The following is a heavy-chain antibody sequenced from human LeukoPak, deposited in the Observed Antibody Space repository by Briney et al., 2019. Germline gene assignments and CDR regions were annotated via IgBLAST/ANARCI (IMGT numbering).Heavy chain of an antibody. CDR2: IYSGGST. Sequence: PGGSLRLSCAASGFTFSKDWMSWVRQAPGKGLEWVSVIYSGGSTYYADSVKGRFTISRDNSKNTLYLQMNSLGAEDTAVYYCARDPYSSSWYYGMDVWGQGTTVTVSS. J-gene: IGHJ6*02. V-gene: IGHV3-66*02. CDR3: ARDPYSSSWYYGMDV. CDR1: GFTFSKDW. D-gene: IGHD6-13*01.